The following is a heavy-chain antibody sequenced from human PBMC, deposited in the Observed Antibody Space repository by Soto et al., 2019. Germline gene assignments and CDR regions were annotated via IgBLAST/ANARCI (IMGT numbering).Heavy chain of an antibody. Sequence: EVQLLQSGGGLVQPGGALRLSRMASGFPSSTYGFCPYAITWVRQPPGKGLEWVSVITGSGSHSYYADSVKGRFTISRDNSRNTLFLQMDSLRADDTAVYFCAKGTSSEFLLSFDDWGHGTLVTVSS. D-gene: IGHD3-10*01. CDR3: AKGTSSEFLLSFDD. CDR2: ITGSGSHS. CDR1: GFPSSTYGFCPYA. V-gene: IGHV3-23*01. J-gene: IGHJ4*01.